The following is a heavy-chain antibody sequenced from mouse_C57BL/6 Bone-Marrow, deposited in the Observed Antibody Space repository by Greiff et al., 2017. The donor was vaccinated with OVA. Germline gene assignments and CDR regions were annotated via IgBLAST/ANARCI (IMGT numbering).Heavy chain of an antibody. V-gene: IGHV1-74*01. CDR1: GYTFTSYW. CDR3: ASYLHYYAMDY. CDR2: LHPSDSDT. J-gene: IGHJ4*01. D-gene: IGHD2-1*01. Sequence: VQLQQPGAELVKPGASVKVSCKASGYTFTSYWMNWVKQRTGQGLEWIGRLHPSDSDTTSNQQFKGKATLTVDKSSSTAYMQLSSLTSEDSAVXYSASYLHYYAMDYWGQGTSVTVSS.